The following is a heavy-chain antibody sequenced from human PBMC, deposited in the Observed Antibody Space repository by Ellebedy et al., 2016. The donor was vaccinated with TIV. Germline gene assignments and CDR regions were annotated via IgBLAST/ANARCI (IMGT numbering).Heavy chain of an antibody. CDR3: AKDRQYIVLGVSFDY. J-gene: IGHJ4*02. CDR1: GFTFDDYA. D-gene: IGHD2-8*02. Sequence: PGGSLRLSCAASGFTFDDYAMHWVRQAPGKGMEWVSGISWNSGSIGYADSVKGRFTISRDNAKNSLYLQMNSLRAEDTALYYCAKDRQYIVLGVSFDYWGQGTLVTVSS. CDR2: ISWNSGSI. V-gene: IGHV3-9*01.